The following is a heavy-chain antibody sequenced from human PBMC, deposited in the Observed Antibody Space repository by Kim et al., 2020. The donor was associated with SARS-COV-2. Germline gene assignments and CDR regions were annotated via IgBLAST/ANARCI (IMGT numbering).Heavy chain of an antibody. D-gene: IGHD2-2*01. V-gene: IGHV3-15*01. CDR3: TTVSMR. J-gene: IGHJ4*02. CDR1: GIPFSDAW. CDR2: IKSKSDGGTS. Sequence: GGSLRLSCAVSGIPFSDAWFNWVRQAPGKGLEWLGRIKSKSDGGTSDLAAPVNGRFAISRDDSKNTLYLLMNSLRTDDSAVYYCTTVSMRWGQGTRVTVS.